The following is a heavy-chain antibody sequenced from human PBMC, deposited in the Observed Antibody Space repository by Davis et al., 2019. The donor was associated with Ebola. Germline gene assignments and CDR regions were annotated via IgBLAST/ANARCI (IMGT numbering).Heavy chain of an antibody. CDR2: ISSSGNNT. J-gene: IGHJ4*02. CDR1: GFTFSNYA. V-gene: IGHV3-23*01. CDR3: VNPLYYYQSSVTGY. Sequence: GESLKISCVASGFTFSNYAMSWVRQAPGKGLEWVSAISSSGNNTYYADSVKGRFTISRDNSKNTLYLQMNSLRVEDTAVHYCVNPLYYYQSSVTGYWGQGTLVTVSS. D-gene: IGHD3-22*01.